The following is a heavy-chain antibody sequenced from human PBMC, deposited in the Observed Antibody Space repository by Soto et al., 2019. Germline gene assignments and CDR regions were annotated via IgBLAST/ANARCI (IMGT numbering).Heavy chain of an antibody. CDR2: IDPSDSYT. Sequence: GESLKISCKGSGYSFTSYWISWVRQMPGKGLEWMGRIDPSDSYTNYSPSFQGHVTISADKSISTAYLQWSSLKASDTAMYYCARRPHIAAAEIYPMDVWGQGTTVTV. V-gene: IGHV5-10-1*01. J-gene: IGHJ6*02. CDR3: ARRPHIAAAEIYPMDV. D-gene: IGHD6-13*01. CDR1: GYSFTSYW.